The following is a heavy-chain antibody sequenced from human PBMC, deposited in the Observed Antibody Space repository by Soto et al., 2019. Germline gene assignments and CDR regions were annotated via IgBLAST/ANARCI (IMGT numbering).Heavy chain of an antibody. CDR2: IYYSGST. Sequence: SETLSLTCTVSGGSVSSGSYYWSWIRQPPGKGLEWIGYIYYSGSTNYNPSLKSRVTISLDTSKNQFSLKLSSVTAADTAVYYCARGGSPYYYYSSAPIPFDYWGQGSLVTVSS. J-gene: IGHJ4*02. V-gene: IGHV4-61*01. CDR1: GGSVSSGSYY. CDR3: ARGGSPYYYYSSAPIPFDY. D-gene: IGHD3-22*01.